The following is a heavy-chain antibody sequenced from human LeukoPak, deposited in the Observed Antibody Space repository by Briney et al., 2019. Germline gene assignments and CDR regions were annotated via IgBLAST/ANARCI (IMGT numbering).Heavy chain of an antibody. Sequence: GGSLRLSCAASGFTFSSSAMSWVRQAPGKGLEWVSAISGSGSSTYYADSVKGRFTISRDNAKNSLYLQMNSLRAEDTAVYYCASVNYYDSSGYLPMEYYFDYWGQGAQVTVSS. J-gene: IGHJ4*02. CDR1: GFTFSSSA. CDR2: ISGSGSST. V-gene: IGHV3-23*01. CDR3: ASVNYYDSSGYLPMEYYFDY. D-gene: IGHD3-22*01.